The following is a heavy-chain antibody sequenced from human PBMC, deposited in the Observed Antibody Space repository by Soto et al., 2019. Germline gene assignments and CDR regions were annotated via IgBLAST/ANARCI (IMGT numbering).Heavy chain of an antibody. D-gene: IGHD6-6*01. V-gene: IGHV3-33*01. CDR3: ARVGIAARLGIDY. CDR2: IWYDGSNK. J-gene: IGHJ4*02. Sequence: GGSLRLSCAASGFTFSSYGMHWVRQAPGKGLEWVAVIWYDGSNKYYADSVKGRFTISRDNSKNTLYLQMNSLRAEDTAVYYCARVGIAARLGIDYWGQGTLVTVSS. CDR1: GFTFSSYG.